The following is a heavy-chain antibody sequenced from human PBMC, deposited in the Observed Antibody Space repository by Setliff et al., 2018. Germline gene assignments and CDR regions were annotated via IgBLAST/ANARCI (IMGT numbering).Heavy chain of an antibody. D-gene: IGHD3-16*01. CDR3: ARGLESEDYFYYMDV. V-gene: IGHV4-4*02. CDR1: GGSISSSNW. CDR2: IYHSGSI. Sequence: PSETLSLTCTVSGGSISSSNWWTWVRQPPGKGLEWIGEIYHSGSINYNPSLKSRVTMSVDKSKNQFSLKLTSVTAADTAVYYCARGLESEDYFYYMDVWGKGNTVTVSS. J-gene: IGHJ6*03.